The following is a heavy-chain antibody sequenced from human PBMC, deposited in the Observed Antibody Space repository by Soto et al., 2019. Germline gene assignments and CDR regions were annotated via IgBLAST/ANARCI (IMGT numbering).Heavy chain of an antibody. J-gene: IGHJ6*02. Sequence: EVQLVESGGGLIQPGGSLRLSCAASGFTVSSNYMSWVRQAPGKGLEWVSVIYSGGSTYYVDSVKGRFTISRDNSKNTLYLQMNSLRAEDTAVYYCARGGGSCYGCGMDVWGQGTTVTVCS. CDR1: GFTVSSNY. CDR2: IYSGGST. V-gene: IGHV3-53*01. D-gene: IGHD2-15*01. CDR3: ARGGGSCYGCGMDV.